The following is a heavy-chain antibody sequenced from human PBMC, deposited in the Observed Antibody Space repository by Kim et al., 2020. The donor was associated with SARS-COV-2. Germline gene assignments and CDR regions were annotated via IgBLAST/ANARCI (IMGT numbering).Heavy chain of an antibody. J-gene: IGHJ5*02. CDR2: IYTSGST. CDR1: GGSISSYY. Sequence: SETLSLTCTVSGGSISSYYWSWIRQPAGKGLEWIGRIYTSGSTNYNPSLKSRVTMSVDTSKNQFSLKLSSVTAADTAVYYCARESGYYRTNNWFDPWGQEPWSPSPQ. D-gene: IGHD3-22*01. CDR3: ARESGYYRTNNWFDP. V-gene: IGHV4-4*07.